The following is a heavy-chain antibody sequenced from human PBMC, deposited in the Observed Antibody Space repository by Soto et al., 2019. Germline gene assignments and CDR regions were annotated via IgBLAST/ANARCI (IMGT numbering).Heavy chain of an antibody. D-gene: IGHD2-15*01. CDR1: GGSISSGDYY. Sequence: PSETLSLTCTVSGGSISSGDYYWSWIRQPPGKGLEWIGYIYYSGSTYYNPSLKSRVTISVDTSKNQFSLKLSSVTAADTAVYYCASYHCSGGSCYPFNWFDPWGQGTMVTVSS. J-gene: IGHJ5*02. V-gene: IGHV4-30-4*01. CDR2: IYYSGST. CDR3: ASYHCSGGSCYPFNWFDP.